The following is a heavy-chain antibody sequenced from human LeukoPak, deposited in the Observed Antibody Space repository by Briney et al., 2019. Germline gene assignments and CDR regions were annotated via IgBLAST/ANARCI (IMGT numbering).Heavy chain of an antibody. D-gene: IGHD5-24*01. J-gene: IGHJ5*02. CDR3: ARGGTRDGCSS. Sequence: GASVKVSCKASGGTFSSYAISWVRQAPGQGLERMGGIIPIFGTANYAQKFQGRVTITADESTSTAYMELSSLRSEDTAVYYCARGGTRDGCSSWGQGTLVTVSS. V-gene: IGHV1-69*13. CDR2: IIPIFGTA. CDR1: GGTFSSYA.